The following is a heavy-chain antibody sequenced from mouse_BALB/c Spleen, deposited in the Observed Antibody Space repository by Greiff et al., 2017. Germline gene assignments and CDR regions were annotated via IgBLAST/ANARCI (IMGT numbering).Heavy chain of an antibody. V-gene: IGHV14-1*02. CDR2: IDPENGNT. CDR1: GFNIKDYY. Sequence: VQLQQSGAELVRPGALVKLSCKASGFNIKDYYMHWVKQRPEQGLEWIGWIDPENGNTIYDPKFQGKASITADTSSNTAYLQLSSLTSEDTAVYYCARDTTVVAPYAMDYWGQGTSVTVSS. D-gene: IGHD1-1*01. J-gene: IGHJ4*01. CDR3: ARDTTVVAPYAMDY.